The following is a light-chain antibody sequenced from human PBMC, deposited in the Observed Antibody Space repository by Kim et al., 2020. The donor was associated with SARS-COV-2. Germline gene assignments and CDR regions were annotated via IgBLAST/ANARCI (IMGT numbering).Light chain of an antibody. Sequence: EILMTQSPATLSVSPGGRATLSCRASQSVGSVLAWYQHKPGQAPRLLIYGASTRATGIPARFSASGSGTEFTLTINSLQSEDFAVYNCQQYNNWPPTFGQGTKVDIK. CDR3: QQYNNWPPT. CDR2: GAS. J-gene: IGKJ1*01. CDR1: QSVGSV. V-gene: IGKV3-15*01.